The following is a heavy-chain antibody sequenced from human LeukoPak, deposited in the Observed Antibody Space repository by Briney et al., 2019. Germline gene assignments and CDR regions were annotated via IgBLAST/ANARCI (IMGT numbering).Heavy chain of an antibody. V-gene: IGHV3-23*01. CDR3: AKDEGEYSSSSDY. Sequence: GGSLRLSCAASGFTFSSYAMSWVRQAPGKGLEWVSAISGSGGSTYHADSVKGRFTISRDNSKNTLYLQMNSLRAEDTAVYYCAKDEGEYSSSSDYWGQGTLVTVSS. J-gene: IGHJ4*02. CDR2: ISGSGGST. D-gene: IGHD6-6*01. CDR1: GFTFSSYA.